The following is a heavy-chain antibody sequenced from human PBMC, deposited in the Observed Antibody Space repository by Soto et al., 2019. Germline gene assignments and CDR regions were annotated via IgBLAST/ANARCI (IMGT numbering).Heavy chain of an antibody. V-gene: IGHV1-3*01. CDR3: ARDSPPSDY. CDR1: GYTFTSYA. Sequence: ASVKVSCKASGYTFTSYATHWVRQAPGQRLEWMGWINAGNGNMRYSQKFQGRITITRDTSASTAYMELSSLRSEDTAVYYCARDSPPSDYWGQGTLVTVSS. J-gene: IGHJ4*02. CDR2: INAGNGNM.